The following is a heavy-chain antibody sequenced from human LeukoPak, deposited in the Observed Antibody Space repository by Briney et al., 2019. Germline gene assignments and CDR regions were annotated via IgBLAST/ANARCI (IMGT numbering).Heavy chain of an antibody. CDR1: GGSISSYY. J-gene: IGHJ1*01. D-gene: IGHD4-17*01. CDR3: ARGALDYGDYSLYFQH. CDR2: IYYSGST. Sequence: SETLSLTCTVSGGSISSYYWSWIRQPPGKGLEWIGYIYYSGSTNYNPSLKSRVTISVDTSKNQFSLKLSSVTAADTAVYYCARGALDYGDYSLYFQHWGQGTLVTVSS. V-gene: IGHV4-59*01.